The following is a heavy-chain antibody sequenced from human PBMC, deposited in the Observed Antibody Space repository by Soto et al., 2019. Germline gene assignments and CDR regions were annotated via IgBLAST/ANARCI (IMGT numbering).Heavy chain of an antibody. CDR1: GFTFSSYA. V-gene: IGHV3-23*01. CDR3: ALGGNPYSSSSKGETLEFYYYMDV. D-gene: IGHD6-6*01. CDR2: ISASGGST. Sequence: GGSLRLSCAASGFTFSSYAMSWVRQAPGKGLEWVSAISASGGSTYYADSVKGRLTISRDNSKNTLYLQMNSLRAEDTAVYYSALGGNPYSSSSKGETLEFYYYMDVWGKGTTVTVSS. J-gene: IGHJ6*03.